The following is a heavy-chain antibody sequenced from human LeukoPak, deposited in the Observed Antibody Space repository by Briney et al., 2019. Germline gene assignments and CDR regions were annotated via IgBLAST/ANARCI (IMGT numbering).Heavy chain of an antibody. CDR3: ARGSRGAMET. D-gene: IGHD3-10*01. Sequence: SETLSLTCTVSGGSINNYVLIWIRQPAGKGLEWIGRIYTSGSTNYNPSLKSRVTISVDTSKNQFSLKLSSVTAADTAVYYCARGSRGAMETWGQGTLVTVSS. J-gene: IGHJ5*02. CDR1: GGSINNYV. V-gene: IGHV4-4*07. CDR2: IYTSGST.